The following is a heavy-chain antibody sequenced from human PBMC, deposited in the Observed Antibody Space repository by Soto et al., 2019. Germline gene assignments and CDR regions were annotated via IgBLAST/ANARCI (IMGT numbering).Heavy chain of an antibody. CDR3: ARDGNWNYSGYGMDV. J-gene: IGHJ6*02. D-gene: IGHD1-1*01. CDR1: GGSISSGGYY. V-gene: IGHV4-31*03. Sequence: SETLSLTCTVSGGSISSGGYYWSWIRQHPGKGLEWIGYIYYSGSTYYNPSLKSRVTISVETSKNQFSMKLSSVTAADMAVYYCARDGNWNYSGYGMDVWGQGTTVTVSS. CDR2: IYYSGST.